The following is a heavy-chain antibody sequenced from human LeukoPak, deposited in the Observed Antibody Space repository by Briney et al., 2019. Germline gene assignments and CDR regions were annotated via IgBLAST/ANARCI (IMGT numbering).Heavy chain of an antibody. D-gene: IGHD2-2*01. V-gene: IGHV1-69*06. J-gene: IGHJ4*02. CDR2: IIPIFGTA. Sequence: ASVKVSCKASGGTFSSYAISWVRQAPGQGLEWMGGIIPIFGTANYAQKFQGGVTITADKSTSTAYMELSSLRSEDTAVYYCAREGLGYCSSTSCSSFDYWGQGTLVTVSS. CDR1: GGTFSSYA. CDR3: AREGLGYCSSTSCSSFDY.